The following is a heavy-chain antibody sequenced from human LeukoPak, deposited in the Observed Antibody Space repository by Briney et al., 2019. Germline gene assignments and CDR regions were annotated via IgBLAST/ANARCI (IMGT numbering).Heavy chain of an antibody. V-gene: IGHV3-23*01. J-gene: IGHJ4*02. Sequence: PGGSLRLSCAASGFTFSSYAMSWVRQAPGKGLEWVSAISGSGGSTYYTDSVKGRFTISRDNSKNTLYLQMNSLRVEDTAVFYCARDFQAVSGTGPIDNWGQGTLVTVSS. CDR2: ISGSGGST. D-gene: IGHD6-19*01. CDR1: GFTFSSYA. CDR3: ARDFQAVSGTGPIDN.